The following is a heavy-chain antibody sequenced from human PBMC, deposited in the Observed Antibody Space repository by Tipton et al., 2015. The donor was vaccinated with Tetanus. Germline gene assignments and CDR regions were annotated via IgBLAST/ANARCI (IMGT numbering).Heavy chain of an antibody. V-gene: IGHV4-39*02. CDR3: ARDDYYDGRGLYYYGLDV. Sequence: TLSLTCTVSGGSISSFNYYWGWIRQPPGKGLEWIGSIYYSGTTYSNPSLGSRVTMSVDTSKIQFSLKVSSVTAADTAVYYCARDDYYDGRGLYYYGLDVWGQGTTVTVSS. CDR1: GGSISSFNYY. D-gene: IGHD3-22*01. J-gene: IGHJ6*02. CDR2: IYYSGTT.